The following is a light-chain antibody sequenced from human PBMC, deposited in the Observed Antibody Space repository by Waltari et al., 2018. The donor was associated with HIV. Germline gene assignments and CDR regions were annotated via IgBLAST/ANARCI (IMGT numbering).Light chain of an antibody. V-gene: IGLV1-51*01. CDR2: DNS. CDR3: GTWDSNLRNWV. CDR1: SSNLGHNP. J-gene: IGLJ3*02. Sequence: QSLLAPPPSVSATPVPRVTITCPGGSSNLGHNPLPWYHQVPGAAPKLLIFDNSKRPSEIPDRFSASKSDTSGTLDIAGLQTGDEGDYYCGTWDSNLRNWVFGGGTKLTVL.